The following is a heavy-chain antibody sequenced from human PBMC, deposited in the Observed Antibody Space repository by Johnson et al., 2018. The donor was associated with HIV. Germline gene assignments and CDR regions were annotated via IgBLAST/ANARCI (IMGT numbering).Heavy chain of an antibody. D-gene: IGHD2-8*01. CDR3: VTRGFYCTDGVCHGVFDF. CDR2: INWNGGST. V-gene: IGHV3-20*01. Sequence: VQVVESGGGVVRPGGSLRLSCEASRFTFEDHDMSWVRQVPGKGLEWVAGINWNGGSTGYADSVTGRFIISRDNAKKSLYLQMNSLKAEDTALYHCVTRGFYCTDGVCHGVFDFWGQGTVVSVSS. CDR1: RFTFEDHD. J-gene: IGHJ3*01.